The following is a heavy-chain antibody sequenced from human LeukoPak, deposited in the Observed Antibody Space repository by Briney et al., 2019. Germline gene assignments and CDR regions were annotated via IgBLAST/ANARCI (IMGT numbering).Heavy chain of an antibody. J-gene: IGHJ6*02. Sequence: GGSLRLSCAASGFIFSTYGMHWVRQAPGKGLEWVAVIWSDGSRKEYADSVKGRFTISRDNSKNTLSLQMSSLRGDDTAVYYCARDLCGYSGYDYYYYYGMDVWGQGTTVTVSS. CDR2: IWSDGSRK. V-gene: IGHV3-33*01. CDR3: ARDLCGYSGYDYYYYYGMDV. D-gene: IGHD5-12*01. CDR1: GFIFSTYG.